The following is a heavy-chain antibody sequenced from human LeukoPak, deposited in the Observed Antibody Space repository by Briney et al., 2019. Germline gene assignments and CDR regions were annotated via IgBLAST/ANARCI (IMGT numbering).Heavy chain of an antibody. D-gene: IGHD3-3*01. CDR1: GFTFSSYA. Sequence: GGCLRLSCAASGFTFSSYAMSWVRQAPGKGLEWVSAISGSGGSTYYADSVKGRFTISRDNSKNTLYLQMNSLRAEDTAVYYCAKDRHYDFWSGYWDAFDIWGQGTMVTVSS. V-gene: IGHV3-23*01. J-gene: IGHJ3*02. CDR3: AKDRHYDFWSGYWDAFDI. CDR2: ISGSGGST.